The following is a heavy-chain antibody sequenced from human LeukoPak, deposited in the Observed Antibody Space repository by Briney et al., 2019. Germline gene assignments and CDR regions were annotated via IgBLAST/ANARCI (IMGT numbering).Heavy chain of an antibody. V-gene: IGHV4-28*01. CDR2: IYHSGTT. J-gene: IGHJ4*02. CDR3: ARKENVYYYFDY. CDR1: GYSITSSSW. Sequence: TSETLSLTCAVSGYSITSSSWWGWIRQPPGKGLEWIGYIYHSGTTYYNPPLQSRVTMSVDTSKNQFSLKLSSVTAVDTAVYYCARKENVYYYFDYWGQGTLVTVSS. D-gene: IGHD3-10*01.